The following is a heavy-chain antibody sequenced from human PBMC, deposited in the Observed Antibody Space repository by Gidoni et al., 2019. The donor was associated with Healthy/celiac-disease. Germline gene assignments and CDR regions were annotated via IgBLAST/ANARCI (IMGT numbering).Heavy chain of an antibody. Sequence: QVQLQQSGPGLVKPSQTLSLTCAISGDSVSSNSAAWNWIRQSPSRGLEWLGRTYYRSKWYNDYAVSVKSRITINPDTSKNQFSLQLNSVTPEDTAVYYCARDQSSGTPYSSSWRGSGARYYGMDVWGQGTTVTVSS. CDR3: ARDQSSGTPYSSSWRGSGARYYGMDV. V-gene: IGHV6-1*01. CDR1: GDSVSSNSAA. J-gene: IGHJ6*02. CDR2: TYYRSKWYN. D-gene: IGHD6-13*01.